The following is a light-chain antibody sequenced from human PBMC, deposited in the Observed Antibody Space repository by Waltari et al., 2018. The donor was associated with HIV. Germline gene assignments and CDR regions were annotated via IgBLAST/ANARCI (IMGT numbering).Light chain of an antibody. Sequence: QSALTQPRSVSGSPGQSVHISCTGTSSDVGVYKFVSWYQQHPGKAPKLMIYDVSKRPSGVPDRFSGSKSGNTASLTISGLQAEDEADYYCCSYAGSYPVVFGGGTKLTVL. J-gene: IGLJ2*01. CDR2: DVS. CDR3: CSYAGSYPVV. V-gene: IGLV2-11*01. CDR1: SSDVGVYKF.